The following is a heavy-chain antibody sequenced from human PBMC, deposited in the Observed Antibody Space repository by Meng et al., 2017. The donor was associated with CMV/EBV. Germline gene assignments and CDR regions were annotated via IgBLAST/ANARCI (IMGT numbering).Heavy chain of an antibody. Sequence: GESLKISCAASGFSFSDYYMSWIRQTPGKGLEWVSYISSSGSSIYYADSVKGRFTISRDNAKNSLYLQMNSLRAEDTAVYYCVRGTDAGGRLRYFDWGQGTLVTVSS. V-gene: IGHV3-11*04. CDR1: GFSFSDYY. D-gene: IGHD3-9*01. CDR2: ISSSGSSI. J-gene: IGHJ4*02. CDR3: VRGTDAGGRLRYFD.